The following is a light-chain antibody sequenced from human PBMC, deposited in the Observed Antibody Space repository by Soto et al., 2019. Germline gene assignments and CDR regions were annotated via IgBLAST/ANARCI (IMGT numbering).Light chain of an antibody. CDR2: EVI. J-gene: IGLJ3*02. CDR3: SSYTNSITLM. CDR1: SSDVGDYNF. V-gene: IGLV2-14*01. Sequence: QSALTQPASVSGYPGQSITISCTGTSSDVGDYNFVSCYHQHPGKAPKLLIYEVIKRPSRVSSRFSGPKSVNMASLTISGLQAEDEADSYCSSYTNSITLMFGGGTKVTVL.